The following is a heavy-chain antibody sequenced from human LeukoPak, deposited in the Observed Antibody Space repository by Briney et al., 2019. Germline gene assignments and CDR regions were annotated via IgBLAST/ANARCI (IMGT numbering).Heavy chain of an antibody. D-gene: IGHD5-24*01. Sequence: PGGSLRLSCTASEFIFSDYAMTWVRQAPGKGLEWVSTIRGIGGNTFYEDSVKGRFTISRDNSKNTLYLQMDNLRAEDTAVYYCAKVSADGYNSFFDSWGQGTLVTVSS. V-gene: IGHV3-23*01. CDR1: EFIFSDYA. CDR3: AKVSADGYNSFFDS. J-gene: IGHJ4*02. CDR2: IRGIGGNT.